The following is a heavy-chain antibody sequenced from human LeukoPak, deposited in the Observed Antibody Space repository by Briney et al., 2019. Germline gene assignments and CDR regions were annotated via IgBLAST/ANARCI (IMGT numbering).Heavy chain of an antibody. D-gene: IGHD3/OR15-3a*01. J-gene: IGHJ4*02. CDR2: IYHSGST. CDR3: ARRVVRTGYSFDY. Sequence: SETLSLTCTVSGYSISSGYYWGWIRQPPGKGLGWIGSIYHSGSTYYNPSLKSRVTISVDTSKNQFSLKLSSVTAADTAVNYCARRVVRTGYSFDYWGQGTLVTVSS. CDR1: GYSISSGYY. V-gene: IGHV4-38-2*02.